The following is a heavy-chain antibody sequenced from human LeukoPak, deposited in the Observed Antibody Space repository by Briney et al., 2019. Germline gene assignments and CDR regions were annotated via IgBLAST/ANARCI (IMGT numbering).Heavy chain of an antibody. CDR1: GGSFSGYY. Sequence: PSETLSLTCAVYGGSFSGYYWSWIRQPPGKGLEWIGEINHSGSTNYNPSLKSRVTISVDTSKNQFSLKLSSVTAADTAVYYCARQSGYSYGRYAFDIWGQGTMVTVSS. CDR2: INHSGST. D-gene: IGHD5-18*01. CDR3: ARQSGYSYGRYAFDI. J-gene: IGHJ3*02. V-gene: IGHV4-34*01.